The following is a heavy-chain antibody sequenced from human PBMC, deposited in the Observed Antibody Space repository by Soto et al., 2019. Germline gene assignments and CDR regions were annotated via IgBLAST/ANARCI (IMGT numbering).Heavy chain of an antibody. J-gene: IGHJ6*02. CDR2: FSGTGGYT. D-gene: IGHD3-3*01. V-gene: IGHV3-23*01. CDR3: AREPYEYWAYYYYYGMDV. CDR1: GFTLSNYA. Sequence: GGSLRLSCAASGFTLSNYAMSWVRQAPGKGLEWVSTFSGTGGYTYYTDSVKGRFTISRDESKNTLFLHMNSLRAEDTAVYYCAREPYEYWAYYYYYGMDVWGQGTTVTVSS.